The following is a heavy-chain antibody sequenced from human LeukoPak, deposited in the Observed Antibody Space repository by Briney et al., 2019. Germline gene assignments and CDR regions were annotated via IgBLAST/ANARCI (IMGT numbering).Heavy chain of an antibody. D-gene: IGHD2-21*02. J-gene: IGHJ4*02. CDR2: ISAYNGNT. CDR3: ARTLYCGGDCYSGFDY. Sequence: RASVKVSCKASGYTFTSYGTSWVRQAPGQGLEWMGWISAYNGNTNYAQKLQGRVTMTTDTSTSTAYMELRSLRSDDTAVYYCARTLYCGGDCYSGFDYWGQGTLVTVSS. V-gene: IGHV1-18*01. CDR1: GYTFTSYG.